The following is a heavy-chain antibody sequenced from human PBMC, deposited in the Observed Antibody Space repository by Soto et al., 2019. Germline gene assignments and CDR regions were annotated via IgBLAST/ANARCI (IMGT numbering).Heavy chain of an antibody. V-gene: IGHV4-31*03. CDR1: GGSISTGGYY. CDR3: ARDPSRGSEWARYLDL. D-gene: IGHD1-26*01. Sequence: SETLSLTCTVSGGSISTGGYYWSWIRQHPGKGLEWIGYIYNSATTYYNPSLKSRVTISVDTSKNQFSLKLSSVTVADTAVYYCARDPSRGSEWARYLDLWGRGTLVTVSS. J-gene: IGHJ2*01. CDR2: IYNSATT.